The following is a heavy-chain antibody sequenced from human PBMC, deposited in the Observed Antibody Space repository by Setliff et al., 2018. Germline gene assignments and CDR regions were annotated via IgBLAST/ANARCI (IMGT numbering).Heavy chain of an antibody. CDR2: IKQDGSTGI. CDR3: ARDSYSSSWPDY. J-gene: IGHJ4*02. Sequence: GGSLRLSCVVSGFSFSRHWMSWVRQAPGKGLEWVADIKQDGSTGIWYADSVKGRFTISRDNAKNSLYLQMSSLRAEDTAVYYCARDSYSSSWPDYWGQGTRVTVSS. V-gene: IGHV3-7*01. D-gene: IGHD6-13*01. CDR1: GFSFSRHW.